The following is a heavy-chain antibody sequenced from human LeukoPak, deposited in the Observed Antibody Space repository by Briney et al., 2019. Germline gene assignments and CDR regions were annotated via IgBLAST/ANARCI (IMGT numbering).Heavy chain of an antibody. CDR2: ISSSASTI. V-gene: IGHV3-48*03. J-gene: IGHJ4*02. Sequence: GGSLRLSCAASGFSFSNYEMNWVRQAPGKGLEWVSYISSSASTIYYADSVKGRLTISRDNAKNSLYLQMNSLRAEDTAVYYCAKDLSPMVPFDYWGQGTLVTVSS. CDR3: AKDLSPMVPFDY. D-gene: IGHD6-13*01. CDR1: GFSFSNYE.